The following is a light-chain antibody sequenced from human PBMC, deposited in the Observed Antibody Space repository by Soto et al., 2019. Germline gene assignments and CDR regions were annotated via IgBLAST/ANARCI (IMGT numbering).Light chain of an antibody. J-gene: IGKJ1*01. CDR2: GAS. Sequence: EMVLTQSPGTLSLSPGERAILSCRASESVSNNYLAWYQQRPCQAPRLLLYGASIRATDIPGRFASHGSGTDFIRSIPILEPADSEVYYCQPYGGSLCTFGQGTPVEI. CDR3: QPYGGSLCT. V-gene: IGKV3-20*01. CDR1: ESVSNNY.